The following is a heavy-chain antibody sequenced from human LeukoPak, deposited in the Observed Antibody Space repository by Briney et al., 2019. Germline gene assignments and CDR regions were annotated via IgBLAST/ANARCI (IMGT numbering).Heavy chain of an antibody. D-gene: IGHD3-3*01. CDR2: IYYSGST. J-gene: IGHJ4*02. CDR3: ARITIFGVVIHD. V-gene: IGHV4-39*01. Sequence: SETLSLTCTVSGGSISSSSYYWGWLRQPPGKGLEWIGSIYYSGSTYYNPSLKSRVTISVDTSKNQFSLKLSSVTAADTAVYYCARITIFGVVIHDWSQGTLVTVSS. CDR1: GGSISSSSYY.